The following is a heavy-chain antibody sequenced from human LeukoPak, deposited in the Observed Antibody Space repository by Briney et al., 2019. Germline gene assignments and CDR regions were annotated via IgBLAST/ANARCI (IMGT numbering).Heavy chain of an antibody. V-gene: IGHV3-30*18. D-gene: IGHD6-13*01. CDR2: ISYDGSNK. Sequence: QPGRSLRLSCAASGFTFSSYGMHWVRQAPGTGLEGVALISYDGSNKYYADSVKGRFTISRDNSKNTLYLQMNSLRAEDTAVYYCAKDSGYSSSWYAFDIWGQGTMVTVSS. CDR1: GFTFSSYG. J-gene: IGHJ3*02. CDR3: AKDSGYSSSWYAFDI.